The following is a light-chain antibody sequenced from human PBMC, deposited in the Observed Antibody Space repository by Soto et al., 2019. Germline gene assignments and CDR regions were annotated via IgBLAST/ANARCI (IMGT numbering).Light chain of an antibody. CDR2: ATS. CDR3: QQVNSYPLT. J-gene: IGKJ5*01. V-gene: IGKV1-9*01. CDR1: QSISSY. Sequence: DIQMTQSPSSLSASVGDRFTITCLSIQSISSYLNWYQQKPGKAPKLLIYATSTFQSGVPSRFSGSGSGTQFTLTISSLQPEDFATYYCQQVNSYPLTFGGGTRLEI.